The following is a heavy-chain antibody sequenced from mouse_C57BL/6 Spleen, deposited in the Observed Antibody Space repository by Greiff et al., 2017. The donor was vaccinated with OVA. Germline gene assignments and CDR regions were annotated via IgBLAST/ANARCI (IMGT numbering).Heavy chain of an antibody. CDR1: GYTFTSYW. CDR2: IDPSDSYT. D-gene: IGHD3-2*02. J-gene: IGHJ2*01. Sequence: VQLQQPGAELVMPGASVKLPCKASGYTFTSYWMHWVKQRPGQGLEWIGEIDPSDSYTNYNQKFKGKSTLTVDKSSSTAYMQLSSLTSEDSAVYYCARDSSGFWYFDYWGQGTTLTVSS. V-gene: IGHV1-69*01. CDR3: ARDSSGFWYFDY.